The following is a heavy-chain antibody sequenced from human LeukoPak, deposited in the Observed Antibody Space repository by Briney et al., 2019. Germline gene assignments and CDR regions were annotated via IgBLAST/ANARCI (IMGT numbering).Heavy chain of an antibody. Sequence: GGPLRLSCSASGFTFSSYSLNWVRQAPGKGLEWVSAISSDSIYIYYADSVTGRFTISRDSAKNSLYLQMNSLRAEDTAVYYCAAYSSSKDYWGQGTLVTVSS. D-gene: IGHD6-6*01. J-gene: IGHJ4*02. CDR2: ISSDSIYI. CDR1: GFTFSSYS. V-gene: IGHV3-21*01. CDR3: AAYSSSKDY.